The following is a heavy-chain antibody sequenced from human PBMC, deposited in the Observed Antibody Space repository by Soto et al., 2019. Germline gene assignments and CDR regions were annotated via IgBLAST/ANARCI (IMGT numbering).Heavy chain of an antibody. D-gene: IGHD3-10*01. J-gene: IGHJ5*02. CDR2: IIPIAAIA. Sequence: QVQLVQSGAEVKKPGSSVKVSCKASGGTFSRYTINWVRQAPGQGLEWMGRIIPIAAIANYTQKFQGRVTITVDKASTTAYMELSSLRSDDTAVYYCAGGSIIVRGAPSWFDPWGQGTLVTVSS. CDR1: GGTFSRYT. V-gene: IGHV1-69*02. CDR3: AGGSIIVRGAPSWFDP.